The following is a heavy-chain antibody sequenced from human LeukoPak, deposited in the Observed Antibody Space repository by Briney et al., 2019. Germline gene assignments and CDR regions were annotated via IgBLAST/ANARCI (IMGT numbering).Heavy chain of an antibody. V-gene: IGHV3-30*02. D-gene: IGHD2-15*01. CDR1: GFTFSNYG. CDR3: ARDAGFGCSGGSCYPPWFDP. J-gene: IGHJ5*02. Sequence: GGSLRLSCAASGFTFSNYGIHWVRQAPGKGLEWVTFIRYDGGDKLYADSVKGRFTISRDNAKNSLYLQMNSLRAEDTAVYYCARDAGFGCSGGSCYPPWFDPWGQGTLVTVSS. CDR2: IRYDGGDK.